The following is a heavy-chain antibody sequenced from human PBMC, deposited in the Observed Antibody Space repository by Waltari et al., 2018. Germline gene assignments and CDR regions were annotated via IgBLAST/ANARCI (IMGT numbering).Heavy chain of an antibody. CDR1: GFTFSTYW. CDR2: IKQDGSEK. Sequence: EVQLVESGGGLVQPGGSLRRSCAASGFTFSTYWMSWVRRAPGKGLEWVANIKQDGSEKYYVDSVKGRFTISRDNAKNSLYLQMNSLRAEDTAVYYCARGTYMKAMPFDYWGQGTLVTVSS. D-gene: IGHD2-2*01. V-gene: IGHV3-7*01. J-gene: IGHJ4*02. CDR3: ARGTYMKAMPFDY.